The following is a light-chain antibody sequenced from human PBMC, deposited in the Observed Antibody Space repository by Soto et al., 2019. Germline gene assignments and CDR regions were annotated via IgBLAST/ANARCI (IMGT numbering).Light chain of an antibody. CDR1: QSISSN. Sequence: EIVMTQSPATLSVSPGEIATLSFSASQSISSNLAWYQQKPGQAPRLLMFRTSSRATGFPARFSGSGSGTEFNLTISSLQSEDFAVYYCQHRSSWPLTFGGGTKVDIK. V-gene: IGKV3-15*01. CDR3: QHRSSWPLT. J-gene: IGKJ4*01. CDR2: RTS.